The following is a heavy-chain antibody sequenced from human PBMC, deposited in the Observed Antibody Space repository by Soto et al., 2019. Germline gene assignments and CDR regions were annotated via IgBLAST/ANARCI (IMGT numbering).Heavy chain of an antibody. J-gene: IGHJ6*02. CDR2: ISGSGGST. CDR3: AKDFRFTPESMDV. CDR1: GFTFSSYA. Sequence: GGSLSLSCAASGFTFSSYAMSWVRQAPGKGLEWVSAISGSGGSTYYADSVEGRFTISRDNSKNTLYLQMNSLRAEDTAVYYCAKDFRFTPESMDVWGQGTTVTVSS. V-gene: IGHV3-23*01. D-gene: IGHD3-3*01.